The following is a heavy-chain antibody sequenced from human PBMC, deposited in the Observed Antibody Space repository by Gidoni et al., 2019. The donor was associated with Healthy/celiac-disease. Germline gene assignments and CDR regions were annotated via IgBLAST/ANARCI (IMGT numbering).Heavy chain of an antibody. CDR1: GGSFRGFY. CDR2: INHSGST. J-gene: IGHJ4*02. V-gene: IGHV4-34*01. CDR3: ASSPTPSGIITMVRGVLDY. D-gene: IGHD3-10*01. Sequence: QVQLQQWGAGLLKPSEPLSLTCAVYGGSFRGFYWGWIRQPPGKGLEWIGEINHSGSTNSNPSLKSRVTISVDTSKNQFSLKLSSVTAADTAVYYCASSPTPSGIITMVRGVLDYWGQGTLVTVSS.